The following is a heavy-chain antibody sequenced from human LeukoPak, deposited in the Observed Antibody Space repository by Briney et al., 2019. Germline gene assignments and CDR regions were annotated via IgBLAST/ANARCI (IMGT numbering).Heavy chain of an antibody. Sequence: GESLKVSCKGSGYSFTNYWIGWVRQMPGKGLEWMGIIYPGDSDTRYSPSFQGQVTISADKSISTAYLQWSSLKASDSAIYYCARSWVAGYGTVLDYWGQGTLVTVSS. CDR1: GYSFTNYW. CDR3: ARSWVAGYGTVLDY. V-gene: IGHV5-51*01. D-gene: IGHD6-19*01. J-gene: IGHJ4*02. CDR2: IYPGDSDT.